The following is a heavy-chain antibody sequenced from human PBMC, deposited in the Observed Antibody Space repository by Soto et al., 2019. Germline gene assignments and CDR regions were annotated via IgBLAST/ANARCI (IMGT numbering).Heavy chain of an antibody. J-gene: IGHJ4*02. CDR2: INAANGNT. CDR3: ARGGEPIDY. V-gene: IGHV1-3*01. D-gene: IGHD2-21*01. Sequence: ASVKVSCKASGYIFTSYAMLWLRQAPGQRLEWMGWINAANGNTKYSQKLQGRATITRDTSASTAYMELSSLRSEDTAVYYCARGGEPIDYWGQGTLVTVSS. CDR1: GYIFTSYA.